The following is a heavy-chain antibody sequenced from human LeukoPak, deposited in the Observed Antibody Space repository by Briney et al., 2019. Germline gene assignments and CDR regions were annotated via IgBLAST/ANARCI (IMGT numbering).Heavy chain of an antibody. V-gene: IGHV1-2*02. CDR3: ARDPLGVVVPAAIRGPDY. Sequence: ASVKVSCKASGYTFTGCYIHWVRQAPGQGLEWMGWINPNSGGTNYAHKFQGRVTMTRDTSISTAYMELSRLRSDDTAVYYCARDPLGVVVPAAIRGPDYWGQGTLVTIVS. CDR2: INPNSGGT. D-gene: IGHD2-2*02. CDR1: GYTFTGCY. J-gene: IGHJ4*02.